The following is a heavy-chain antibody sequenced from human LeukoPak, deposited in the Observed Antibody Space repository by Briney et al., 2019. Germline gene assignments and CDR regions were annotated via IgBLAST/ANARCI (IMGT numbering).Heavy chain of an antibody. D-gene: IGHD2-8*01. CDR2: INPQSGDT. Sequence: ASVKVSFKASGYTFTDYLMHWVRQAPGQGVAGMGWINPQSGDTKYAQNLQGRVTMTRDTSISPAYMDLSSLRSDDTAVYYCARELQLDDCTRINCYQPMVDPWGQGTLVTVSS. CDR1: GYTFTDYL. CDR3: ARELQLDDCTRINCYQPMVDP. V-gene: IGHV1-2*02. J-gene: IGHJ5*02.